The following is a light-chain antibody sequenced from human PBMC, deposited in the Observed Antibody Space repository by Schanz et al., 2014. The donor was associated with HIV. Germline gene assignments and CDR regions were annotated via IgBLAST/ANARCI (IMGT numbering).Light chain of an antibody. J-gene: IGLJ2*01. CDR3: SSYTTSSTLV. CDR1: SSDVGSYNY. Sequence: QSALAQPASVSGSPGQSVTISCTGSSSDVGSYNYLSWYQQHPGKAPKLMIFEFNKRPSGVPDRFSGSKSGNTASLTISGLQADDEADYYCSSYTTSSTLVFRGGTKLTVL. CDR2: EFN. V-gene: IGLV2-14*01.